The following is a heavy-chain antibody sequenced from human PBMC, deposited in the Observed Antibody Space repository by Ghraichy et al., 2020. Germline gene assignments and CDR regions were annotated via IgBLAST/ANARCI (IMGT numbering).Heavy chain of an antibody. D-gene: IGHD3-16*01. Sequence: GGSLRLSCAASGFTFSNHGMHWVRQAPGKGLEWVAFIRYDGSNKQYADSAKGRFTISRDNFKNTLYMQMNSLRTEDTAVYYCAKDSFRLAADRFDYWGQGTLVTVSS. CDR2: IRYDGSNK. V-gene: IGHV3-30*02. CDR1: GFTFSNHG. J-gene: IGHJ4*02. CDR3: AKDSFRLAADRFDY.